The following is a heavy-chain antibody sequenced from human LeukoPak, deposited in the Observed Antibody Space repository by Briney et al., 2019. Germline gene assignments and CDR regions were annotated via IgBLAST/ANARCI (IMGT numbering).Heavy chain of an antibody. Sequence: GGSLRLSCAASGFTVSSNYMSWVRQAPGKGLEWVSVIYSVDSTYYADSVKGRFTISRDNSKNMLYLQMNSLRAEDTAVYYCAKDRAHCSSTSCYTPAYYYYYGMDVWGQGTTVTVSS. D-gene: IGHD2-2*02. CDR2: IYSVDST. J-gene: IGHJ6*02. CDR1: GFTVSSNY. CDR3: AKDRAHCSSTSCYTPAYYYYYGMDV. V-gene: IGHV3-53*05.